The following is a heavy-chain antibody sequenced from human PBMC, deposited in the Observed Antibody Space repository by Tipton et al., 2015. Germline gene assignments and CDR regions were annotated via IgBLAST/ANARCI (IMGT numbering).Heavy chain of an antibody. Sequence: TLSLTCDVSGVSVTSGSYYWSWIRQSPGKGLEWIGYVYHTGSTVYNPSFKSRVTISLDRLKNQFSLRLTSVTAADTAVYYCARGSGSGLVDSWGQGTLVTVSS. CDR2: VYHTGST. D-gene: IGHD3-10*01. CDR3: ARGSGSGLVDS. CDR1: GVSVTSGSYY. J-gene: IGHJ4*02. V-gene: IGHV4-30-2*06.